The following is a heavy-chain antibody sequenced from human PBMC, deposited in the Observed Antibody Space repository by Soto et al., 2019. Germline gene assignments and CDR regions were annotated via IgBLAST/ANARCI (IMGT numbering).Heavy chain of an antibody. J-gene: IGHJ5*02. Sequence: PSETLSLTCTVSGGSVSGGSYYWSWIRQPPGKGLEWIGYIYYSGSTNYNPSLKSRVTISVDTSKNQFSLKLSSVTAADTAVYYCARRDVAVAGNWFDPWGQGTLVTVSS. CDR3: ARRDVAVAGNWFDP. CDR1: GGSVSGGSYY. V-gene: IGHV4-61*01. D-gene: IGHD6-19*01. CDR2: IYYSGST.